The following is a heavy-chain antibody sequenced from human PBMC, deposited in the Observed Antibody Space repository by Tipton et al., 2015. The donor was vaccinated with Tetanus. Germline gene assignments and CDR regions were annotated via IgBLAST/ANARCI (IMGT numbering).Heavy chain of an antibody. V-gene: IGHV3-66*01. D-gene: IGHD6-19*01. CDR1: GFTVSSNY. CDR3: ARDRDGGWSLDS. CDR2: IFSGGST. J-gene: IGHJ4*02. Sequence: SLRLSCAASGFTVSSNYMTWVRQAPGKGLEWVSVIFSGGSTYYADSVKGRFTISRDNSKNTLYLQMNSLRAEDTAVYYCARDRDGGWSLDSWGQGTLVTVSS.